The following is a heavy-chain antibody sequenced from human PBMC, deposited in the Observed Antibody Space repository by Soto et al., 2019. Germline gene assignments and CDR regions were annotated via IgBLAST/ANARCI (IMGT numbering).Heavy chain of an antibody. D-gene: IGHD3-22*01. CDR1: GGSLSNYG. J-gene: IGHJ6*02. V-gene: IGHV1-69*12. CDR2: IIPVFGTP. Sequence: QVQLVQSGAEVKKPGSSVKVSCKASGGSLSNYGISWVRQAPGQGLEWMGAIIPVFGTPNYAQKFQDRVTITADESTTTVYMEVRSLTSEDTAVYYCARGDATKIVVTTYYGMDVWGHATTVTVSS. CDR3: ARGDATKIVVTTYYGMDV.